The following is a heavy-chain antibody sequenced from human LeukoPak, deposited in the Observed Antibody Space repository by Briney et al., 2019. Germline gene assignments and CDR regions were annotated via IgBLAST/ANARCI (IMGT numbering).Heavy chain of an antibody. CDR1: GGSISSYY. V-gene: IGHV4-59*01. J-gene: IGHJ4*02. CDR2: IYYSGST. CDR3: ARGFGDGYRPFDY. Sequence: SETLSLTRTVSGGSISSYYWSWIRQPPGKGLEWIGYIYYSGSTNYNPSLKSRVTISVDTSKNQFSLKLSSVTAADTAVYYCARGFGDGYRPFDYWGQGTLVTVSS. D-gene: IGHD5-24*01.